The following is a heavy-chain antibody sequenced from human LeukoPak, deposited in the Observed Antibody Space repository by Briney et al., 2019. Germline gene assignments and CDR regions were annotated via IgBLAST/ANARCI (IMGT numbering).Heavy chain of an antibody. D-gene: IGHD1-26*01. CDR3: AKEWQWELSTEDLIDY. V-gene: IGHV4-59*12. Sequence: SETLSLTCTVSGGSISSYYWSWIRQPSGKGLEWIGYIYYSGSTNYNPSLKSRVTISVDTSKNQFSLKLSSVTAADTAVYYCAKEWQWELSTEDLIDYWGQGTLVTVSS. J-gene: IGHJ4*02. CDR1: GGSISSYY. CDR2: IYYSGST.